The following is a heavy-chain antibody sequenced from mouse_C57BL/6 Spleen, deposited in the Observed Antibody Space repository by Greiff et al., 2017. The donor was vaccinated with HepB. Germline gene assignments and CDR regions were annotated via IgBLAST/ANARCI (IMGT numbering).Heavy chain of an antibody. CDR2: IWSGGST. J-gene: IGHJ4*01. V-gene: IGHV2-2*01. Sequence: QVQLQQSGPGLVQPSQSLSITCTVSGFSLTSYGVHWVRQSPGKGLEWLGVIWSGGSTDYNAAFISRLSISKDNSKSQVFFKMNSLQADDTAIYYCARKDYGSEGAMDYWGQGTSVTVSS. CDR1: GFSLTSYG. D-gene: IGHD1-1*01. CDR3: ARKDYGSEGAMDY.